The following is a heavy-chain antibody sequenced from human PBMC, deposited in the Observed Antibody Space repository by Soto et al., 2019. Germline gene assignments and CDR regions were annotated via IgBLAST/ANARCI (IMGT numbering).Heavy chain of an antibody. CDR3: TRDSSYYGSGRGVLDY. V-gene: IGHV3-66*01. Sequence: EVQLVESGGNLVRPGGSLRLSCAVSGFTVSNNDLSWVRQAPGKGLEWVSAIRSDGRGFCADSAQGRFTVSRDTSRNTMYLQMSSLRVEDTALYYCTRDSSYYGSGRGVLDYWGQGTLVTVSS. D-gene: IGHD3-10*01. J-gene: IGHJ4*02. CDR2: IRSDGRG. CDR1: GFTVSNND.